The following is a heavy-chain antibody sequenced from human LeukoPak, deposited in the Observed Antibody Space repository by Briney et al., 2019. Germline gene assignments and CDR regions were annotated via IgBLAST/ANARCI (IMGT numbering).Heavy chain of an antibody. J-gene: IGHJ4*02. CDR1: GLTVGFKC. CDR3: ATRPDGNDVPYFDY. CDR2: IYSGGSS. D-gene: IGHD5-12*01. V-gene: IGHV3-66*01. Sequence: GGSLRLSCAASGLTVGFKCMSWVRQAPGKGLEWVSIIYSGGSSYYADSVKGRFTVSRDTTKNTLYLQMNSLRAEDTAVYYCATRPDGNDVPYFDYWGQGTLVTVSS.